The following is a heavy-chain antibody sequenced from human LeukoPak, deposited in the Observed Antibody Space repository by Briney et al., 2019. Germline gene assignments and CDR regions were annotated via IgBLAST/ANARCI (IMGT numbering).Heavy chain of an antibody. CDR1: GYTVPSYY. J-gene: IGHJ4*02. V-gene: IGHV1-69*13. D-gene: IGHD5-18*01. Sequence: SVKVSFKASGYTVPSYYMHWVRQAPGQWLEWMGGIIPIFGTANYAQKFQGRVTITADESTSTAYMELSSLRSEDTAVYYCATWGRGYSYGYTGYFDYWGQGTLVTVSS. CDR3: ATWGRGYSYGYTGYFDY. CDR2: IIPIFGTA.